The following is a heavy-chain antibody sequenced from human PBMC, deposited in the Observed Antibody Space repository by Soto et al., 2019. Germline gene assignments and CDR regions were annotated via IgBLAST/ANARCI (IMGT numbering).Heavy chain of an antibody. D-gene: IGHD1-26*01. Sequence: QVQLQQWGAGLLKPSETLSLTCAVYGGSFSGYYWSWIRQPPGKGLEWIGEINHSGSTNYNPSLKSRVTISVDTSKNQFSLKLSSVTAADTAVYYCAWARGELIERRIFDYWGQGTLVTVSS. V-gene: IGHV4-34*01. CDR2: INHSGST. J-gene: IGHJ4*02. CDR3: AWARGELIERRIFDY. CDR1: GGSFSGYY.